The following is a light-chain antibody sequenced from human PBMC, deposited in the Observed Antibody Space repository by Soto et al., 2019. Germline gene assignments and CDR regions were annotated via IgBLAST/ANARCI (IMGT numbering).Light chain of an antibody. Sequence: ETVLTQSPGTLSLSPGERATLSCRASQSVSSSYLAWYQQKPGQAPRLLIYGASSRATGIPDRFSGSGSGTDFTLSIRRLEPEGFAVYYCQQYGGSPSWTFGQGKKVEIK. J-gene: IGKJ1*01. CDR2: GAS. CDR1: QSVSSSY. CDR3: QQYGGSPSWT. V-gene: IGKV3-20*01.